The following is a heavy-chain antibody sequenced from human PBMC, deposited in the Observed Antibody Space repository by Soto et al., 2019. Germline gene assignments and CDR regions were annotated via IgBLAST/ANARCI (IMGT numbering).Heavy chain of an antibody. CDR1: GFTFSSYG. CDR2: ISFDGSIE. CDR3: ARLLREGILRATTPLGY. V-gene: IGHV3-30*03. Sequence: ESGGGVVQPGRSLRVSCAASGFTFSSYGMHWVRQAPGKGLEWVAAISFDGSIESYADSVEGRFTISRDNSKNTLYLQMNSLRTEDTAVYYCARLLREGILRATTPLGYWGQGTPVTVSS. J-gene: IGHJ4*02. D-gene: IGHD1-26*01.